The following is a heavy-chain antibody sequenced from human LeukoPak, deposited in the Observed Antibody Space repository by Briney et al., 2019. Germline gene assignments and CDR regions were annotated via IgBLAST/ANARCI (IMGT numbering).Heavy chain of an antibody. J-gene: IGHJ5*02. CDR1: GYSISSGYY. V-gene: IGHV4-38-2*01. CDR3: ARLWVTTVRGVPFDP. CDR2: IYHSGST. Sequence: SETLSLTCAVSGYSISSGYYWGWIRQPPGKGLEWIGSIYHSGSTHYNPSLKSRVTISVDTSKNQFSLKLSSVTAADTAVYYCARLWVTTVRGVPFDPWGQGTLVTVSS. D-gene: IGHD3-10*01.